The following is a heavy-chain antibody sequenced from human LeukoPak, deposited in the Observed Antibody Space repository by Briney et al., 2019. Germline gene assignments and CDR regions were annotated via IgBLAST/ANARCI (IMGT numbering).Heavy chain of an antibody. CDR1: GGSFSGYY. J-gene: IGHJ5*02. Sequence: SETLSLTCAVYGGSFSGYYWSWIRQPPGKGLEWIGEINHSGSTNYNPSLKSRVTISVDTSKNQSSLKLSSVTAADTAVYYCARGGILTGYYKYNWFDPWGQGTLVTVSS. CDR3: ARGGILTGYYKYNWFDP. D-gene: IGHD3-9*01. CDR2: INHSGST. V-gene: IGHV4-34*01.